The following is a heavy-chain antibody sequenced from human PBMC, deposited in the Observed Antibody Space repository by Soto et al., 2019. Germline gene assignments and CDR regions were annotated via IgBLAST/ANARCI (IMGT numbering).Heavy chain of an antibody. V-gene: IGHV3-49*04. CDR3: AQLFRDTAMDNYYYYGMDV. CDR1: GFTFGDYA. CDR2: IRSKAYGGTT. J-gene: IGHJ6*02. D-gene: IGHD5-18*01. Sequence: GGSLRLSCTASGFTFGDYAMSWVRQAPGKGLEWVGFIRSKAYGGTTEYAASVKGRFTISRDDSKSIAYLQMNSLKTEDTAVYYCAQLFRDTAMDNYYYYGMDVWGQGTTVTVSS.